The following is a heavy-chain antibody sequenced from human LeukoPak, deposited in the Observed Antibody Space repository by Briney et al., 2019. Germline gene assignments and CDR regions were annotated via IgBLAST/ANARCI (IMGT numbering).Heavy chain of an antibody. J-gene: IGHJ6*03. CDR3: ARGNGDQNYYYMDV. CDR2: INQSGST. Sequence: PSETLSLTCAVYGGSFSGYYWSWIRQPPGKGLEWIGEINQSGSTNYNPSLKSRVTISVDTSKNQFSLKLSSVTAADTAVFYCARGNGDQNYYYMDVWGKGTTVTVSS. V-gene: IGHV4-34*01. D-gene: IGHD4-17*01. CDR1: GGSFSGYY.